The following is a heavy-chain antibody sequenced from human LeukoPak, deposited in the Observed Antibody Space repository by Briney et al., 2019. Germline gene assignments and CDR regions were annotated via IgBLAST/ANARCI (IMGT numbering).Heavy chain of an antibody. CDR2: ISNSGTTK. J-gene: IGHJ4*02. V-gene: IGHV3-11*04. CDR3: AREGVVVRY. Sequence: GGSLRLSCAASGFTFSDYYMSWIRQAPGKGLEWVSYISNSGTTKYYADSVKGRFTISRDNAKDSLFLQMNSLRAEGTAVYYCAREGVVVRYWGQGTLVTVSS. CDR1: GFTFSDYY. D-gene: IGHD2-15*01.